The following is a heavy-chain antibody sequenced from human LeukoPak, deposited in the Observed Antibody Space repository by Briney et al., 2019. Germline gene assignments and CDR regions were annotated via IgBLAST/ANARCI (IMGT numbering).Heavy chain of an antibody. J-gene: IGHJ4*02. CDR2: VYSSGNT. CDR1: GGSISGYY. Sequence: SETLSLTCTVSGGSISGYYCSWVRQPPGKEMEWIGYVYSSGNTNYNPSLRSRVTILIDTSRNQFSLRLSSVTAADTAVYYCAREGGPYRPLDYSGQGTLVTVSS. CDR3: AREGGPYRPLDY. V-gene: IGHV4-59*12.